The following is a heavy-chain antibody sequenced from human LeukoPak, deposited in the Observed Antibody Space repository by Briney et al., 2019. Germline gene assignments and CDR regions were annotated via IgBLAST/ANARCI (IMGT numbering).Heavy chain of an antibody. D-gene: IGHD5-24*01. CDR3: ARRRWLQLELDY. CDR1: GYSISSGYY. V-gene: IGHV4-38-2*02. CDR2: IYHSGST. Sequence: PSETLSLTCTVSGYSISSGYYWGWIRQPPGKGLEWIGSIYHSGSTYYNPSLKSRVTISVDTSKNQFSLKLSSVTAADTAVYYCARRRWLQLELDYWGQGTLVTVSS. J-gene: IGHJ4*02.